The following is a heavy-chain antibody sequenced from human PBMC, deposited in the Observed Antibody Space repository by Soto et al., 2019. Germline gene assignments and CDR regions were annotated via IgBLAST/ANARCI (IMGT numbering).Heavy chain of an antibody. CDR2: ISSSSSYI. CDR1: GFTFSSYS. CDR3: ARFFSSWSQGIDI. V-gene: IGHV3-21*01. J-gene: IGHJ3*02. D-gene: IGHD6-13*01. Sequence: PGGSLRLSCAVSGFTFSSYSMNWVRQAPGKGLEWVSSISSSSSYIYYADSVKGRFTISRDNAKNSLYLQMNSLRAEDTAVYYCARFFSSWSQGIDIWGQGTMVNGSS.